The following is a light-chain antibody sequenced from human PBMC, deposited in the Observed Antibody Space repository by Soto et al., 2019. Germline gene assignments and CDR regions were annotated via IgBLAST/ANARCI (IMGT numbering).Light chain of an antibody. J-gene: IGLJ2*01. CDR3: CSYAGSYPHVV. V-gene: IGLV2-11*01. CDR1: SSDVGGYNY. Sequence: QSVLTQPRSVSGSPGQSVTISCTGTSSDVGGYNYVSWYQQHPGKAPKLMIYDVSKRPSGVPDRFSGSKSGNTASLTISGLQAEDEADYYCCSYAGSYPHVVFGGGTKLTVL. CDR2: DVS.